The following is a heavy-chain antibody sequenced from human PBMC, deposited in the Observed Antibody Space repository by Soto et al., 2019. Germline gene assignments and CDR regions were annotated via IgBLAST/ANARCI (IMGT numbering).Heavy chain of an antibody. D-gene: IGHD4-17*01. CDR1: GYTFTSYG. J-gene: IGHJ3*02. V-gene: IGHV1-18*01. Sequence: ASVKVSCKASGYTFTSYGISWVRQAPGQGLEWMGWISAYNGNTNYAQKLRGRVTMTTDTSTSTAYMELRSLGSDDTAVYYCASGDYGDYQVVGAFDIWGQGTMVTVSS. CDR3: ASGDYGDYQVVGAFDI. CDR2: ISAYNGNT.